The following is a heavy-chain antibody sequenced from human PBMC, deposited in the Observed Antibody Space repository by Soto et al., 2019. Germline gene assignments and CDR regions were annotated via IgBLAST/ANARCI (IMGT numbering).Heavy chain of an antibody. V-gene: IGHV3-33*01. CDR3: ARGDFLAVTGAFDI. CDR1: GFTFSSYG. D-gene: IGHD2-21*02. Sequence: GGSLRLSCAASGFTFSSYGMHWVRQAPGKGLEWVAVIWYDGSNKYYADSVKGRFTISRDNSKNTLYLQMNSLRAEDTAVYYCARGDFLAVTGAFDIWGQGTMVTVSS. CDR2: IWYDGSNK. J-gene: IGHJ3*02.